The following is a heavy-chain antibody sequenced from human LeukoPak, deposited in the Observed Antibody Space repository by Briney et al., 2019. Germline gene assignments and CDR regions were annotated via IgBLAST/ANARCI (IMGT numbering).Heavy chain of an antibody. CDR1: EFTFSRYS. CDR2: INQDGSEK. Sequence: GGSLRLSCATSEFTFSRYSMYWVRQAPGKGLECVANINQDGSEKYYVDSVKGRFTISRDNAKNSLYLQMNSPRAEDTAVYYCAGGSSGLWGQGTMVTVPS. D-gene: IGHD3-22*01. J-gene: IGHJ3*01. CDR3: AGGSSGL. V-gene: IGHV3-7*01.